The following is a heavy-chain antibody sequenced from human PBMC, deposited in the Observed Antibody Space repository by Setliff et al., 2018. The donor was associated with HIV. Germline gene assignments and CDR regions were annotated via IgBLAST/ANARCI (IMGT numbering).Heavy chain of an antibody. CDR2: IIPIFGTA. V-gene: IGHV1-69*05. J-gene: IGHJ4*02. CDR1: GGTFSSYA. CDR3: ARVALSSGWSIDY. D-gene: IGHD6-19*01. Sequence: GASVKVSCKASGGTFSSYAISWVRQAPGQGLEWMGGIIPIFGTANYAQKFQGRVTITTDESTSTAYMELSSLRSGDTAVYHCARVALSSGWSIDYWGQGTLVTVSS.